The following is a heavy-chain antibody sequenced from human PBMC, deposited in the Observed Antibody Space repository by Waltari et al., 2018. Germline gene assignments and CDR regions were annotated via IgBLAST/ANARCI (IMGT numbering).Heavy chain of an antibody. CDR3: ATYCSSTSCGFDY. J-gene: IGHJ4*02. D-gene: IGHD2-2*01. Sequence: QVQLVQSGAEVKKPGASVKVSCKASGYTFTSYAMHWVRQAPGQRLEWMGWINAGNGNTKYSQKFKGRVTITRDTSASTAYMELSSLRSEDTAVYYCATYCSSTSCGFDYWGQGTLVTVSS. CDR1: GYTFTSYA. V-gene: IGHV1-3*01. CDR2: INAGNGNT.